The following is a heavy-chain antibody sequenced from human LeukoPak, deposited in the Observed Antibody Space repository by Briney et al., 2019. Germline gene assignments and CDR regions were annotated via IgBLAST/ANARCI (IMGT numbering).Heavy chain of an antibody. CDR2: INHSGST. V-gene: IGHV4-34*01. CDR3: ARGYGGPLQH. Sequence: SETLSPTCAVYGGSFSSYYWSWIRQPPGKGLEWIGEINHSGSTNYNPSLKSRVTISVDTSKNQFSLKLSSVTAADTAVYYCARGYGGPLQHWGQGTLVTVSS. J-gene: IGHJ1*01. CDR1: GGSFSSYY. D-gene: IGHD4-23*01.